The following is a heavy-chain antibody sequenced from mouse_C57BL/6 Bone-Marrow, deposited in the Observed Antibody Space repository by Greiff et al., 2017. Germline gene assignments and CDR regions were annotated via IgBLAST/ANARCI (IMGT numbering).Heavy chain of an antibody. CDR1: GYTFTDYY. Sequence: EVQLQQSGPELVKPGASVKISCKASGYTFTDYYMNWVKQSHGKSLEWIGDINPNNGGTSYNQKLKGKATLTADKSSSTAYMELRSLTSEDSAVYFCARETAQATLLMDYWGQGTSVTVSS. CDR3: ARETAQATLLMDY. J-gene: IGHJ4*01. D-gene: IGHD3-2*02. CDR2: INPNNGGT. V-gene: IGHV1-26*01.